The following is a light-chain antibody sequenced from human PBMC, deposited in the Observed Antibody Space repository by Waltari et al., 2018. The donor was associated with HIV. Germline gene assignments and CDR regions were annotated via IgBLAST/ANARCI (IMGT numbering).Light chain of an antibody. CDR2: EVS. V-gene: IGLV2-14*01. CDR3: SSFTGTTALV. Sequence: QSALTQPASVSGSPGQSITISCTGTSSDIGGYKYVSWFQQHPAKAPKLIIYEVSNRPAEISNRFSGAKSGNTASLTISELQAEDEADYYCSSFTGTTALVFGGGTKLTVL. J-gene: IGLJ3*02. CDR1: SSDIGGYKY.